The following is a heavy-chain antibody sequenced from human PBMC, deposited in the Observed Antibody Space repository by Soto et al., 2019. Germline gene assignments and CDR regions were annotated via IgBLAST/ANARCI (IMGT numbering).Heavy chain of an antibody. Sequence: GGSLRLSCAASGFTFSNARINWVRQAPWKGLEWVGHIRSETDGGTIVYPAPVKGRFIISRDDSRNTLYLQMNNLKTEDTAVYYCTGDHARGPGYWGQGPLV. CDR2: IRSETDGGTI. D-gene: IGHD5-12*01. J-gene: IGHJ4*02. CDR3: TGDHARGPGY. CDR1: GFTFSNAR. V-gene: IGHV3-15*01.